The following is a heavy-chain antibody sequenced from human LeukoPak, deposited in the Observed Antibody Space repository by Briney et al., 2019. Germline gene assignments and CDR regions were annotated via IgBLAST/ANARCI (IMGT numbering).Heavy chain of an antibody. CDR1: GASIRTYF. Sequence: ETLSLTSTVCGASIRTYFWSWIRRPPGTGLEWIGYVYSSGSTNYNPSLKSRVTISVDTAKNQVSLKISSVTAADTAMYYCARQVYRSPYAFDIWGQGTVVTVSS. J-gene: IGHJ3*02. V-gene: IGHV4-59*08. D-gene: IGHD6-13*01. CDR3: ARQVYRSPYAFDI. CDR2: VYSSGST.